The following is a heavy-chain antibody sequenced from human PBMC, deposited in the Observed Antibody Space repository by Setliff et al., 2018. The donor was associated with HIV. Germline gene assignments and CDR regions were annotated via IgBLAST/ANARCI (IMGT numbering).Heavy chain of an antibody. CDR2: IYHSGST. CDR1: GGSISSNKW. V-gene: IGHV4-4*02. Sequence: SETLSLTCAVSGGSISSNKWWSWVRQPPGKGLEWIGEIYHSGSTKYNPSLKSRVTISVEKSKNQFSLKLTSVTAADTAVYYCAISIGGGGRDQYYMGVWGKGTTVTVSS. CDR3: AISIGGGGRDQYYMGV. D-gene: IGHD3-16*01. J-gene: IGHJ6*03.